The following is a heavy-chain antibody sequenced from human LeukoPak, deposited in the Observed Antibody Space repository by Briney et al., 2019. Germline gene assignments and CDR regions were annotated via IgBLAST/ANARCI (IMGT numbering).Heavy chain of an antibody. V-gene: IGHV4-30-4*01. Sequence: SQTLSLTCTVSGASIRSGDYYWSWIRQPPGKGLEWIGYIYDSGSTYYNPSLKSRTTISVDTSENRFSLKLSSVTATDTAVYYCARDCSGGSCYGAFDIWGQGTMVTVSS. J-gene: IGHJ3*02. CDR1: GASIRSGDYY. D-gene: IGHD2-15*01. CDR3: ARDCSGGSCYGAFDI. CDR2: IYDSGST.